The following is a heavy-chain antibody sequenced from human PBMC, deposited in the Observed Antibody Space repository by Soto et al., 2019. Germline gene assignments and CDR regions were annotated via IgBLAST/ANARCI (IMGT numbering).Heavy chain of an antibody. CDR1: GYTFTSYG. Sequence: ASVKVSCQASGYTFTSYGISWVRQAPGQGLEWMGWISAYNGNTNYAQKLQGRVTMTTDTSTSTAYMELRSLRSDDAAVYYCARDPRYGSGSYHWGQGTLVTVSS. D-gene: IGHD3-10*01. V-gene: IGHV1-18*01. J-gene: IGHJ4*02. CDR2: ISAYNGNT. CDR3: ARDPRYGSGSYH.